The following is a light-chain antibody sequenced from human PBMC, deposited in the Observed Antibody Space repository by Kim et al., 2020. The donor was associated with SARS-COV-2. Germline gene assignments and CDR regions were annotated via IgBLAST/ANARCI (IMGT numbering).Light chain of an antibody. V-gene: IGKV3-15*01. J-gene: IGKJ4*01. Sequence: VSPGEGITLSCRASQTLESNLAWYQQKPGQSPRLLIYSASTRAAGIPARYTGSGSGTEFTLTISGLQSEDFAVYHCQQYNNWPLTFGGGTKVDIK. CDR3: QQYNNWPLT. CDR2: SAS. CDR1: QTLESN.